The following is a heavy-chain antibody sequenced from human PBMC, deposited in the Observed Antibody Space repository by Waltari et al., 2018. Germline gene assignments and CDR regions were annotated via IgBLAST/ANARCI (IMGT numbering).Heavy chain of an antibody. V-gene: IGHV3-30*04. D-gene: IGHD3-22*01. CDR2: ISNKARNI. Sequence: QVQLVESGGGVVQPGRSLRLSCEASEFTFSSYALHWVHQAPGKRLEVVAVISNKARNIYYVDSVKGRFTISRDNSKKTLYLQMNSLRAEDTAVYYCARDYCDRTNCHGMDVWGQGTTVTVSS. CDR3: ARDYCDRTNCHGMDV. CDR1: EFTFSSYA. J-gene: IGHJ6*02.